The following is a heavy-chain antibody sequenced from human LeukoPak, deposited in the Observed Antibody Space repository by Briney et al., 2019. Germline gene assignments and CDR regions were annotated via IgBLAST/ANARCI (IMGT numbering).Heavy chain of an antibody. CDR1: GYTFTGYY. CDR2: INPNSGGT. CDR3: ARDGELSNYYYYYMDV. J-gene: IGHJ6*03. Sequence: GASVKVSCKASGYTFTGYYMHWVRQAPGQGLEWMGWINPNSGGTNYAQKFQGRVTMTRDTSISTAYMELSRLRSDDTAVYYCARDGELSNYYYYYMDVWGKGTTVTISS. V-gene: IGHV1-2*02. D-gene: IGHD3-10*01.